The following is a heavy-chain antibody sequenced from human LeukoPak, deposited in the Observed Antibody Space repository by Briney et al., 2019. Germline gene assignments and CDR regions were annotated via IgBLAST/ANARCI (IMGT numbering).Heavy chain of an antibody. V-gene: IGHV3-7*01. J-gene: IGHJ4*02. CDR1: GFTVSSNY. D-gene: IGHD3-16*01. CDR2: IKEDGSEK. CDR3: ATSGNLGNDF. Sequence: GGSLRLSCAASGFTVSSNYMSWVRQAPGKGPEWVANIKEDGSEKYYVDSVTGRFTISRDNADYSLHLQMNSLRVEDTAIYYCATSGNLGNDFWGQGTLVTVSS.